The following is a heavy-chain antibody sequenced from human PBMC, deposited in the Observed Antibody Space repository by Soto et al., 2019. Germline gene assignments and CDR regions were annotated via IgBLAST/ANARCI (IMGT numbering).Heavy chain of an antibody. D-gene: IGHD6-6*01. CDR2: IYWNDDK. CDR1: GISLSTSGVG. J-gene: IGHJ3*01. V-gene: IGHV2-5*01. CDR3: ARGLATLPVFAFDV. Sequence: SGPTLVNPTQTLTLTCSLSGISLSTSGVGLGWIRQTPGKALEWLALIYWNDDKHYTPSLKSRLTITKDTSKNQAVLTMTNMDPVDTATYYCARGLATLPVFAFDVWGQGTVVTVS.